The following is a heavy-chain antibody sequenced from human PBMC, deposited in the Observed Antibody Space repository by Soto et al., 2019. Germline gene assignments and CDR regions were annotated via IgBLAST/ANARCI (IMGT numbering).Heavy chain of an antibody. CDR2: INHSGST. J-gene: IGHJ6*02. Sequence: SETLSLTCAVYGGSFSGYYWSWIRQPPGKGLEWIGEINHSGSTNYNPSLKSRVTISVDTSKNQFSLKLSSVTAADTAVYYCARFGNGYSSSWYEGYYYYYAMDVWGQGTTVTVSS. V-gene: IGHV4-34*01. D-gene: IGHD6-13*01. CDR1: GGSFSGYY. CDR3: ARFGNGYSSSWYEGYYYYYAMDV.